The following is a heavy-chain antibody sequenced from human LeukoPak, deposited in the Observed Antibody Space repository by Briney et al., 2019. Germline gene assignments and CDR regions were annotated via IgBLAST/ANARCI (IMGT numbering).Heavy chain of an antibody. J-gene: IGHJ4*02. CDR3: ARASGVAAPFDY. V-gene: IGHV1-69*04. Sequence: ASVKVSCKASGGTFSSYAISWVRQAPGQGLEWMGRIIPILGIANYAQKFQGRVTITADKSTSTAYMELSSLRSEDTAVYYCARASGVAAPFDYWGQGTLVTVSS. CDR2: IIPILGIA. D-gene: IGHD2-15*01. CDR1: GGTFSSYA.